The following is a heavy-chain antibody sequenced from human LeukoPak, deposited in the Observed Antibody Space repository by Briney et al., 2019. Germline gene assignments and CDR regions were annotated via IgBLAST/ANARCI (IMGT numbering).Heavy chain of an antibody. D-gene: IGHD6-13*01. Sequence: GGSLRLSCAASGFTFSNYGMHWVRQAPGKGLEWVAFIRYDGSNKYYADSVKGRFTVSRDNSKNTLYLQMNSLRAEDTAVYYCVRGAYSSSWLNFDYWGQGTLVTVSS. V-gene: IGHV3-30*02. CDR2: IRYDGSNK. CDR3: VRGAYSSSWLNFDY. CDR1: GFTFSNYG. J-gene: IGHJ4*02.